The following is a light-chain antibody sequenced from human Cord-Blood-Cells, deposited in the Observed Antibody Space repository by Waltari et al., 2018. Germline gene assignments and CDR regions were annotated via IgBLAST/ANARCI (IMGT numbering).Light chain of an antibody. CDR2: GAS. CDR3: QQYGSSPPT. CDR1: QSVSSSY. Sequence: EIVLTQSPGTLSLSPGERATLSCMASQSVSSSYLAWYQPKPGQAPRLLIYGASSRATGIPDRFSGSGSGTDFTLTISRLETEDFAVYYCQQYGSSPPTFGQGTKVEIK. V-gene: IGKV3-20*01. J-gene: IGKJ1*01.